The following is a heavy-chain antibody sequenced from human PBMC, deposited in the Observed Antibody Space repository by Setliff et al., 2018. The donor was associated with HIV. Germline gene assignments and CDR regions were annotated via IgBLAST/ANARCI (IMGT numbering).Heavy chain of an antibody. CDR2: IYYNGNAY. Sequence: PSETLSLTCTVSGGSISSANYYWSWIRQPPGKGLEWIGYIYYNGNAYYYNPSLKSRTTISLDTSMNQFSLKLTSVTAADTAVYYCARDRSQPFDCWGQGALVTVSS. V-gene: IGHV4-30-4*08. CDR1: GGSISSANYY. CDR3: ARDRSQPFDC. J-gene: IGHJ4*02.